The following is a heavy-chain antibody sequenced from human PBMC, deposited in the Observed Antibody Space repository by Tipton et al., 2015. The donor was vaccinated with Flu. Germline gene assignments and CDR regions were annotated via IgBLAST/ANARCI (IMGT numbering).Heavy chain of an antibody. CDR2: SYYSGST. J-gene: IGHJ4*02. V-gene: IGHV4-59*02. CDR1: GDSVSYYY. D-gene: IGHD3-10*01. CDR3: ARDRGWPAALDY. Sequence: LSCTVSGDSVSYYYWNWIRQPPGKGLEWIGFSYYSGSTAYNPSLKSRVTISVDTSRNQFSLNLKSVTAADTAVYYCARDRGWPAALDYWSQGILVTVSS.